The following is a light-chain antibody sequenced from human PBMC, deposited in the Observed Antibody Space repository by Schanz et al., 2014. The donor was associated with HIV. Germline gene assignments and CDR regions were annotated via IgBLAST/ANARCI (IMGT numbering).Light chain of an antibody. CDR3: SSYTSTSTRV. CDR1: SSDIGTFNY. Sequence: QSVLTQPASVSGSPGQSITISCTGTSSDIGTFNYVSWYQQHPGKAPKLIIYDVSNRPSGVSWRFSASKSGNTASLTISGLQAEDEADYYCSSYTSTSTRVFGGGTKLTVL. J-gene: IGLJ3*02. CDR2: DVS. V-gene: IGLV2-14*03.